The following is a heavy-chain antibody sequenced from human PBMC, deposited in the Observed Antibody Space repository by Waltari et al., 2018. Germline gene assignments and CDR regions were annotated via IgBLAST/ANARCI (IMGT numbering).Heavy chain of an antibody. D-gene: IGHD6-13*01. CDR3: AKDGAAYYYYGMDV. J-gene: IGHJ6*02. V-gene: IGHV3-30*18. CDR1: GFTFSSYG. Sequence: QVQLVESGGGVVQPGRSLRLSCAASGFTFSSYGMHWVRQAPGKGLEWVAVISYEGSNKYYADSVKGRFTISRDNSKNTLYLQMNSLRAEDTAVYYCAKDGAAYYYYGMDVWGQGTTVTVSS. CDR2: ISYEGSNK.